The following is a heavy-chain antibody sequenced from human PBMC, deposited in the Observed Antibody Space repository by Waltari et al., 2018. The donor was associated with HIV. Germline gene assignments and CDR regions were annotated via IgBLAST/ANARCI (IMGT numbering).Heavy chain of an antibody. CDR3: ARWGMATGSFDY. CDR1: GYTFTGYY. V-gene: IGHV1-2*02. J-gene: IGHJ4*02. D-gene: IGHD3-16*01. Sequence: QVQLVQSGAEVKKPGASVKVSCKASGYTFTGYYMHWVRQAPGQGLEWMGWINHNSGGTHYAQKFQGRVTMTRDTSISTAYMVLSRLRSDDTAVYYCARWGMATGSFDYWGQGTLVTVSS. CDR2: INHNSGGT.